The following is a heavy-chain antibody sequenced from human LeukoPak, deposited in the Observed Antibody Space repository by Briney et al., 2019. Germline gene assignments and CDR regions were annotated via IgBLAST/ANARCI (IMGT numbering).Heavy chain of an antibody. Sequence: SETLSLTCTVSGVSISSYYWSWIRQPPGKGLEWSGYIYYSGRTNYTPSLKSRVTISVDTSKNQFSLKLSSVTAADTAVYYCARQAVRGVTRNWFDRWGQGTLVTAS. CDR3: ARQAVRGVTRNWFDR. J-gene: IGHJ5*02. CDR1: GVSISSYY. V-gene: IGHV4-59*08. D-gene: IGHD3-10*01. CDR2: IYYSGRT.